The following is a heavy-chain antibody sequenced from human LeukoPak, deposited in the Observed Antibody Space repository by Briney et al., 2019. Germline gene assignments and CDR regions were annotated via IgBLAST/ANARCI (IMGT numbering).Heavy chain of an antibody. CDR2: IYYSGST. CDR1: GGSFRSRSYY. Sequence: SETLSLTCTVSGGSFRSRSYYWGWIRQTPGKGLEWIGYIYYSGSTNYNPSLKSRVTISLDTSKNQFSLKLSSVTAADTAVYYCARGQAHRYSGSLSDAFDIWGQGTMVTVSS. V-gene: IGHV4-61*01. D-gene: IGHD1-26*01. CDR3: ARGQAHRYSGSLSDAFDI. J-gene: IGHJ3*02.